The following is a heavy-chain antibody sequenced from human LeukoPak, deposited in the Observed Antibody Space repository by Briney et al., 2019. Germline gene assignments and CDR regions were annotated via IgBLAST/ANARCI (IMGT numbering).Heavy chain of an antibody. CDR1: GYTVSDYY. D-gene: IGHD6-13*01. Sequence: ATVTASCKTSGYTVSDYYMHWVRQAPGQGGEWMGWIRGDTGDTDSPQKFQGRVTMTRDTSTNTAYMELSRLRKDATAIYFCARVRGNSCDYWGQGTLVTVSS. CDR2: IRGDTGDT. V-gene: IGHV1-2*02. CDR3: ARVRGNSCDY. J-gene: IGHJ4*02.